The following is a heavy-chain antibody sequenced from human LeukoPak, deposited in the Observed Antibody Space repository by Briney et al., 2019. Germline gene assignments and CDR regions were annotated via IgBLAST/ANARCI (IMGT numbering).Heavy chain of an antibody. CDR3: ARVGSYITMVRGLSRWFDP. CDR2: INDSGSS. J-gene: IGHJ5*02. CDR1: GGSFGGYY. D-gene: IGHD3-10*01. V-gene: IGHV4-34*01. Sequence: SETLSLTCAVYGGSFGGYYWSWIRQPPGKGLEWIGEINDSGSSNYIPSLKSRVTISVDTSKNQFSLKLSSVTAADTAVYYCARVGSYITMVRGLSRWFDPWGQGTLVTVSS.